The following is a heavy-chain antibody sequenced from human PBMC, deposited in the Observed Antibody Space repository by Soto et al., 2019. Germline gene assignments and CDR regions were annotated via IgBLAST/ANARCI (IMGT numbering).Heavy chain of an antibody. CDR1: GGSISSGGYY. J-gene: IGHJ5*02. V-gene: IGHV4-31*03. CDR3: ARDPGFGVVNNWFDP. D-gene: IGHD3-3*01. Sequence: QVQLQESGPGLVKPSQTLSLTCTVSGGSISSGGYYWSWIRQHPGKGLEWIGYIYYSGSTYYNPSLKRRVTISVDTSKNQFSLKLSSVTAADTAVYYCARDPGFGVVNNWFDPWGQGTLVTVSS. CDR2: IYYSGST.